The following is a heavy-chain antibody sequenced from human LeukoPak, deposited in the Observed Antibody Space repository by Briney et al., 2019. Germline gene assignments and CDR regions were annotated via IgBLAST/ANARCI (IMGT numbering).Heavy chain of an antibody. CDR1: GGSISSYF. Sequence: SEALSITWTGFGGSISSYFWGWIRQPPGKGLEGVGYINYSGSTNYHRSLRGRAIISVDTSKSQFPLKLSSATAAHTAVYYGARTHYGVKSDPGGQGTLVTVSS. CDR2: INYSGST. V-gene: IGHV4-59*08. CDR3: ARTHYGVKSDP. J-gene: IGHJ5*02. D-gene: IGHD4-17*01.